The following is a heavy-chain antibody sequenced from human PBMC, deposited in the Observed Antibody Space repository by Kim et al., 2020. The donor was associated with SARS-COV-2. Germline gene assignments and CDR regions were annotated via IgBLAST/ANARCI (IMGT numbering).Heavy chain of an antibody. CDR3: ARSSLMDV. Sequence: GGSLRLSCAASGFPFSSYWMNWVRQAPGKGLEWVARIKQDGSEKYCVDSVKGRFTISRDNAENSLYLQMDNLRTEDTAIYYCARSSLMDVWGQGTTVIVSS. CDR2: IKQDGSEK. CDR1: GFPFSSYW. J-gene: IGHJ6*02. D-gene: IGHD2-2*01. V-gene: IGHV3-7*03.